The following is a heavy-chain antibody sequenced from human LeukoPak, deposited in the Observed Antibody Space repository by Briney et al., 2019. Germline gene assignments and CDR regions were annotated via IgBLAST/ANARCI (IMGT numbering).Heavy chain of an antibody. J-gene: IGHJ5*02. CDR2: ISGSGGST. CDR3: ARGADGVSSNSRGWFDP. Sequence: GGSLRLSCAASGFTFSSYAMSWVRQAPGKGLEWVSAISGSGGSTYYADSVKGRFTISRDNARNSLYLQMNTLRAEDTAVCSCARGADGVSSNSRGWFDPWGQGTLVTVSS. D-gene: IGHD2-15*01. CDR1: GFTFSSYA. V-gene: IGHV3-23*01.